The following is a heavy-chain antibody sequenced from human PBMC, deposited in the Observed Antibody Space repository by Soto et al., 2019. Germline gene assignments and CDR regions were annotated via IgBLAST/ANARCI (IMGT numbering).Heavy chain of an antibody. Sequence: SETLSLTCAISGDSVSSNSAAWNWIRQSPSRGLEWLGRTDYRSKWYNDYAVSVKSRITINPDTSKNQFSLQLNSVTPEDTAVYYWARDPETSHGSSYYFDYWGQGTLVTVSS. J-gene: IGHJ4*02. CDR2: TDYRSKWYN. D-gene: IGHD6-6*01. V-gene: IGHV6-1*01. CDR1: GDSVSSNSAA. CDR3: ARDPETSHGSSYYFDY.